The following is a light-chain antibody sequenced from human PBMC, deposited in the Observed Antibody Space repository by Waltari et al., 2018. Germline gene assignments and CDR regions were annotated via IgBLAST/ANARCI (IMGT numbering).Light chain of an antibody. CDR1: QSLVYRDGNTY. J-gene: IGKJ2*01. Sequence: VVLTQSPLSLPVTPGQPASISCSSSQSLVYRDGNTYLNWFQERPGESPSRLLYKSSSRDSGVPDRFSGSGSVTDFTMKISRVEAEDVGIYYCMHGGHWPYTFGQGTKLEIE. CDR3: MHGGHWPYT. V-gene: IGKV2-30*01. CDR2: KSS.